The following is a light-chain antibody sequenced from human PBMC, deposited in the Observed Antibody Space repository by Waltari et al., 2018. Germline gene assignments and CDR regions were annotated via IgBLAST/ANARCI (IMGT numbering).Light chain of an antibody. J-gene: IGLJ3*02. CDR3: QSYDTSLSVV. CDR2: GST. Sequence: QSVLTQPPSVSGAPGQRVTISCTGSGSNIGAGYDVHWYQQLPRAAPKPLIYGSTSRPFGVPGRFFGSTSGTSASLAITGLQAEDEADYYCQSYDTSLSVVFGGGTKLTVL. CDR1: GSNIGAGYD. V-gene: IGLV1-40*01.